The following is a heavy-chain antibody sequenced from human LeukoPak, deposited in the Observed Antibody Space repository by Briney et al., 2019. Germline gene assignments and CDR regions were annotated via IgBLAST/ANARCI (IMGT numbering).Heavy chain of an antibody. J-gene: IGHJ4*02. CDR3: ARDRSSGWYFDY. D-gene: IGHD6-19*01. CDR1: GFTFSSYG. V-gene: IGHV3-33*01. Sequence: GGSLRLSCAASGFTFSSYGMHWVRQAPGKGLEWVAVIWYDGSNKYYADSVKGRFTISRDNSKNTLYLQVNSLRAEDTAVYYCARDRSSGWYFDYWGQGTLVTVSS. CDR2: IWYDGSNK.